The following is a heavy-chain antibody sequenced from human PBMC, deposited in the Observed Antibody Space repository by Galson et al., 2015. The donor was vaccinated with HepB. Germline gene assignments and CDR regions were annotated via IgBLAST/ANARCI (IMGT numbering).Heavy chain of an antibody. CDR1: GFTFSSYS. CDR2: ISSSSSYI. J-gene: IGHJ4*02. Sequence: SLRLSCAASGFTFSSYSMNWVRQAPGKGLEWVSSISSSSSYIYYADSVKGRFTISRDNAKNSLYLQMNSLRAEDTAVYYCARAAVTAPFHPPYYFDYWGQGTLVTVSS. D-gene: IGHD2-21*02. CDR3: ARAAVTAPFHPPYYFDY. V-gene: IGHV3-21*01.